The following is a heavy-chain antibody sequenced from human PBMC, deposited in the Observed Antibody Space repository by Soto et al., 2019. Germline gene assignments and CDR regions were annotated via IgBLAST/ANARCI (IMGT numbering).Heavy chain of an antibody. V-gene: IGHV4-4*02. D-gene: IGHD3-22*01. Sequence: SETLSLTCAVSGGSISSSNWWSWVRQPPGKGLEWIGEIYHSGSTNYNPPLKSRVTISVDKSKNQFSLKRSSVTAADTAVQYCARETYYYDSSGLYYYYYYGMDVWGQGTTVTVSS. CDR1: GGSISSSNW. J-gene: IGHJ6*02. CDR3: ARETYYYDSSGLYYYYYYGMDV. CDR2: IYHSGST.